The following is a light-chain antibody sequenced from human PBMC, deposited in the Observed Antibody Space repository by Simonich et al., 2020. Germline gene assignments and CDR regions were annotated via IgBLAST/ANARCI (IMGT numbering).Light chain of an antibody. CDR1: KSVLYSSNNKNY. Sequence: DIVMTQSPDSLAVSLGERATINCKSSKSVLYSSNNKNYLAWYQKKPGQPPKLLIYWASTRESGVPDRFSGSGSGTDFTLTISSLQAEDVAVYYCQQYYSTPTFGQGTKLEIK. CDR2: WAS. J-gene: IGKJ2*01. V-gene: IGKV4-1*01. CDR3: QQYYSTPT.